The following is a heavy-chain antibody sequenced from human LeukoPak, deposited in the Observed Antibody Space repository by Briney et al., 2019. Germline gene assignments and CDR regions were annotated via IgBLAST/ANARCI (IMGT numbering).Heavy chain of an antibody. D-gene: IGHD3-10*01. CDR1: GFTFSSYG. CDR2: IWYDGSNK. V-gene: IGHV3-33*06. J-gene: IGHJ4*02. CDR3: AKEGGYYSPLDY. Sequence: GGSLRLSCAASGFTFSSYGMHWVRQAPGKGLEWVAVIWYDGSNKYYADSVKGRFTISRANSKNTLYLQMNSLRAEDTAVYYCAKEGGYYSPLDYWGQGTLVTVSS.